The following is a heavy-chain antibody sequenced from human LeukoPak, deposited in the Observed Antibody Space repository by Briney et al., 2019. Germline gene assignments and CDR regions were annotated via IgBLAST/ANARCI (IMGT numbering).Heavy chain of an antibody. CDR2: ISGDTSST. D-gene: IGHD3-3*01. CDR1: GFIFDDYA. CDR3: AKDIDDANYYYYGMDV. V-gene: IGHV3-43*02. Sequence: PGGSLRLSCAGSGFIFDDYAMHWVRHAPGKGLEWVSVISGDTSSTYYADSVKGRFTISRDTSENSLYLQMNSLRTEDTALYYCAKDIDDANYYYYGMDVWGQGTPVTVSS. J-gene: IGHJ6*02.